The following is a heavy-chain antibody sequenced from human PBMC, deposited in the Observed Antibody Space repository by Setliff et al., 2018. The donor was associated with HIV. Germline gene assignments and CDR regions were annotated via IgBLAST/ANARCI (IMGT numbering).Heavy chain of an antibody. CDR1: GYTFTSYD. Sequence: GASVKVSCKASGYTFTSYDINWVRQATGQGLEWMGWMNPNSGNTGYAQKFQGRVTMTRDASINTAYMELNTMKIEETAVYYCARARRDCYDRGRRNHYCIDVWGKGTTVTVSS. J-gene: IGHJ6*03. CDR2: MNPNSGNT. V-gene: IGHV1-8*02. CDR3: ARARRDCYDRGRRNHYCIDV. D-gene: IGHD3-22*01.